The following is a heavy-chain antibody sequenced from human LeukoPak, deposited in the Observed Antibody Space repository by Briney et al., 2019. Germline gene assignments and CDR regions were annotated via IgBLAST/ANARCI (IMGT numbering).Heavy chain of an antibody. CDR2: ISSSSSTI. CDR1: GFTFSSYS. J-gene: IGHJ2*01. D-gene: IGHD3-22*01. CDR3: ARDYYDSSGPRYFDL. V-gene: IGHV3-48*04. Sequence: GGSLRLSCAASGFTFSSYSMNWVRQAPGKGLEWVSYISSSSSTIYYADSVKGRFTISRDNAKNSLYLQMNSLRAEDTAVYYCARDYYDSSGPRYFDLWGRGTLVTVSS.